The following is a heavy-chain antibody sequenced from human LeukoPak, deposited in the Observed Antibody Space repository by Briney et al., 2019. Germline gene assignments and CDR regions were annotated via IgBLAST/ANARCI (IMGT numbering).Heavy chain of an antibody. V-gene: IGHV3-53*01. CDR3: ARVPDY. Sequence: PGGSLRLSRAASGFTVSSNYTSWVRQAPGKGLEWVSVIYSGGSTYYADSVKGRFTISRDNSKNTLHLQMNSLRAEDTAVYYCARVPDYWGQGTLVTVSS. CDR2: IYSGGST. J-gene: IGHJ4*02. CDR1: GFTVSSNY.